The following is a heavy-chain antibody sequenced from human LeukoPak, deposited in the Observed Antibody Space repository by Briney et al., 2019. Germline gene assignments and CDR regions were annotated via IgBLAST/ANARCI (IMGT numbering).Heavy chain of an antibody. CDR2: ISSSSSYI. CDR3: ARDQVAAVVRTIDY. CDR1: GFTFSSYW. V-gene: IGHV3-21*01. D-gene: IGHD6-13*01. J-gene: IGHJ4*02. Sequence: GGSLRLSCAASGFTFSSYWMSWVRQAPGKGLEWVSSISSSSSYIYYADSVKGRFTISRDNAKNSLYLQMNSLRAEDTAVYHCARDQVAAVVRTIDYWGQGILVTVSS.